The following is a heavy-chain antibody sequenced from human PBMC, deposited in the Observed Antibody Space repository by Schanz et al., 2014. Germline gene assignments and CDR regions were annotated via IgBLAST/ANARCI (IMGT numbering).Heavy chain of an antibody. CDR1: GFTFNSYA. Sequence: VQLLESGGGLAQPGGSLRLSCAASGFTFNSYAFHWVRQTPGKGLEWVAIIWYDGSNKYYADSVKGRFTISRDNSKNTLHLQMNSLRAEDTAVYHCAKDLPAVAVAPLMTGLYDSWGQGTLVTGSS. J-gene: IGHJ4*02. CDR3: AKDLPAVAVAPLMTGLYDS. CDR2: IWYDGSNK. V-gene: IGHV3-33*06. D-gene: IGHD6-19*01.